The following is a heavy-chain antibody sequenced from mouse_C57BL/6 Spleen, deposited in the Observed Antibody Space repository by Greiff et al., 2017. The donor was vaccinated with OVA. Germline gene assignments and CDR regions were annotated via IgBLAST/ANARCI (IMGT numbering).Heavy chain of an antibody. Sequence: EVQLQQSGPELVKPGASVKIPCKASGYTFTDYNMDWVKQSHGKSLEWIGDINPNNGGTIYNQKFKGKATLTVDKSSSTAYMELRSLTAEDTAVYYCARTLYSSYAMDYWGQGTSVTVSS. J-gene: IGHJ4*01. CDR2: INPNNGGT. V-gene: IGHV1-18*01. CDR1: GYTFTDYN. CDR3: ARTLYSSYAMDY. D-gene: IGHD2-5*01.